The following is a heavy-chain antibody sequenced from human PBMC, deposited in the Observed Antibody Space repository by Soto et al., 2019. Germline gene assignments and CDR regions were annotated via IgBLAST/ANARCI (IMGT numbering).Heavy chain of an antibody. Sequence: PGGSLRLSCASSGFTFSSYAMSWVRQAPGKGLEWVSVISGSGGSTYYADSVKGRFTISRDNSKNTLYLQMNSLRAEDTAVYYCGKGFYSRGWSPFDYWGQGTLVTVPS. CDR1: GFTFSSYA. V-gene: IGHV3-23*01. CDR2: ISGSGGST. D-gene: IGHD6-19*01. CDR3: GKGFYSRGWSPFDY. J-gene: IGHJ4*02.